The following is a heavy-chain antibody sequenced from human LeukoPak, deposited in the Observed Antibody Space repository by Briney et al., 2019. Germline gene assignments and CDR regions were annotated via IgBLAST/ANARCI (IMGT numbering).Heavy chain of an antibody. CDR3: ARGSIVGATFDYFDY. J-gene: IGHJ4*02. CDR1: GYTFTTYG. V-gene: IGHV1-18*01. CDR2: ISGYNGNT. Sequence: ASVKVSRKASGYTFTTYGISWVRQAPGQGLEWMGWISGYNGNTNYVQKFQGRVTMTTDTSTSTAYMELRSLRSDDTAVYYCARGSIVGATFDYFDYWGQGTLVTVSS. D-gene: IGHD1-26*01.